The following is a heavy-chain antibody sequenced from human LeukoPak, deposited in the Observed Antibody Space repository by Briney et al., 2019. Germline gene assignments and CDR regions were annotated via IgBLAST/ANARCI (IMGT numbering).Heavy chain of an antibody. Sequence: SETLSLTCAVYGGSFSGYYWSWIRQPPGKGLEWIGEINHSGSTNYNPSLKSRVTISVDTSKNQFSLKLSSVTAADTAVYYCARCLRVPVYNWFDPWGQGTLVTVSS. CDR2: INHSGST. V-gene: IGHV4-34*01. CDR3: ARCLRVPVYNWFDP. J-gene: IGHJ5*02. CDR1: GGSFSGYY.